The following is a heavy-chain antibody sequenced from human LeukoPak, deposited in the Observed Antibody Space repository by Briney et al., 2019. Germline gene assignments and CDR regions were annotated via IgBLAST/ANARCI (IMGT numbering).Heavy chain of an antibody. D-gene: IGHD2-21*02. V-gene: IGHV3-23*01. Sequence: GGSLRLSCGGSGFXFSTYGISWVRQAPGKGLEWVSSISGSGRTTYYADSVKGRFTISRDNSKNTLLLQMNSLRAEDTALYYCAKDVGLATARFYSFEYWGQGTLVTVSS. J-gene: IGHJ4*02. CDR1: GFXFSTYG. CDR3: AKDVGLATARFYSFEY. CDR2: ISGSGRTT.